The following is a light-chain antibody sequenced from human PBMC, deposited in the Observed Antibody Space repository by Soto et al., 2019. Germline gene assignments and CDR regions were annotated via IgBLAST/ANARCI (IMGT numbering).Light chain of an antibody. CDR2: DVS. Sequence: QSALTQPRSVSGSPGQSVTISCTGISSDIGNYNYVSWYQQYPGKAPKLIIYDVSKRPSGIPDRFFGSKFGNTASLTISGLQAEDEADYYCCSYAGSFIFVFGTGTKVTVL. CDR3: CSYAGSFIFV. J-gene: IGLJ1*01. CDR1: SSDIGNYNY. V-gene: IGLV2-11*01.